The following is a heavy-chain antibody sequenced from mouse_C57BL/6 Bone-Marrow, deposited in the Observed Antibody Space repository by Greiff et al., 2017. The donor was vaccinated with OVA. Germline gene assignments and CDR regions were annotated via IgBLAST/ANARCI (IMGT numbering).Heavy chain of an antibody. J-gene: IGHJ2*01. CDR2: IYPRSGNT. CDR3: ALYDYDGNYFDY. V-gene: IGHV1-81*01. D-gene: IGHD2-4*01. CDR1: GYTFTSYG. Sequence: QVQLQQSGAELARPGASVKLSCKASGYTFTSYGISWVKQRTGQGLEWIGEIYPRSGNTYYNEKFKGKATLTADKSSSTAYMELRSLTSEDSAVYVCALYDYDGNYFDYWGQGTTLTVSS.